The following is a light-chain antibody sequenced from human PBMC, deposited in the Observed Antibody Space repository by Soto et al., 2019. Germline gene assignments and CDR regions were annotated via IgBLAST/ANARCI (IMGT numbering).Light chain of an antibody. J-gene: IGKJ1*01. CDR1: QSVSSN. CDR3: QQYDIWPPT. V-gene: IGKV3-15*01. Sequence: EIVMPQSPAILSVAPGERATLSCRASQSVSSNLAWFQQKPGQTPRLLFNGASTRATGIPARFTGSGSGTEFILTISSLQSEDFAVYYCQQYDIWPPTFGQGTKVDIK. CDR2: GAS.